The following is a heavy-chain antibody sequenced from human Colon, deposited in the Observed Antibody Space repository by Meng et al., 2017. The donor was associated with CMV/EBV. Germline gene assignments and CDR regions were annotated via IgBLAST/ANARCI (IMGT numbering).Heavy chain of an antibody. CDR1: GFTFDSYS. CDR3: ARDSAGETGTTR. V-gene: IGHV3-74*01. Sequence: GESLKISCAGSGFTFDSYSMNWVRQAPGKGLVWVSRINSDGSSTSYADSVKGRFTISRDNAKNTLYLQMNSLRAEDTAVYYCARDSAGETGTTRWGQGTLVTVSS. D-gene: IGHD1-7*01. CDR2: INSDGSST. J-gene: IGHJ4*02.